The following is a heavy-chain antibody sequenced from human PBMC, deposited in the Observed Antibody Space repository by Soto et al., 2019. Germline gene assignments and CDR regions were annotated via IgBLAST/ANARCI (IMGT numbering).Heavy chain of an antibody. CDR3: ARYCSSTSCDEYYYYYYGMDV. D-gene: IGHD2-2*01. J-gene: IGHJ6*02. V-gene: IGHV1-2*02. CDR2: INPNSGGT. Sequence: ASVKVSCKASGYTFTGYYMHWVRQAPGQGLEWMGWINPNSGGTNYAQEFQGRVTMTRDTSISTAYMELSRLRSDDTAVYYCARYCSSTSCDEYYYYYYGMDVWGQGTTVTVSS. CDR1: GYTFTGYY.